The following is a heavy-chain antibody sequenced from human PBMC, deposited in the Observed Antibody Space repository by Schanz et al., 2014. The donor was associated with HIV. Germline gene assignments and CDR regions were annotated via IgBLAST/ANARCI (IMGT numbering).Heavy chain of an antibody. CDR3: AKERVTQFWFAALEV. Sequence: QEQLVESGGGVVQPGRSLRLSCVTSGFTYRNYGMHWVRQAPGKGLEWVAVMSDDGSHSYYADSVKGRFTVHRDNSKNTLYLHMNSLSAADTAVYYCAKERVTQFWFAALEVWGLGTMVTVSS. J-gene: IGHJ3*01. D-gene: IGHD3-10*01. CDR1: GFTYRNYG. V-gene: IGHV3-33*03. CDR2: MSDDGSHS.